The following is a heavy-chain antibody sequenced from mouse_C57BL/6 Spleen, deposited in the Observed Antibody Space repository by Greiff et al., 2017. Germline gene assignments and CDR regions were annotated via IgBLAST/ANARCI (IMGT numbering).Heavy chain of an antibody. J-gene: IGHJ2*01. CDR3: ARSRDYYDPYYFDY. Sequence: QVQLQQPGAELVKPGASVKMSCKASGYTFTSYWITWVKQRPGQGLEWIGDIYPGSGSTNYNEKFKSKGTLTVDTSSSTAYMQLSSLTSEDSAVYYCARSRDYYDPYYFDYWGQGTTLTVSS. V-gene: IGHV1-55*01. CDR1: GYTFTSYW. CDR2: IYPGSGST. D-gene: IGHD2-4*01.